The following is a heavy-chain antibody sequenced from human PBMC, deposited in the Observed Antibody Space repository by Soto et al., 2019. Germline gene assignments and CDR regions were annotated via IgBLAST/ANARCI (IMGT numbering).Heavy chain of an antibody. CDR1: GYTFTIYD. D-gene: IGHD6-13*01. CDR2: MNPNSGNT. J-gene: IGHJ4*02. V-gene: IGHV1-8*01. Sequence: ASVKVSCNASGYTFTIYDINWVRQATGQGLEWMGWMNPNSGNTGYAQKFQGRVTMTRDTSPSTVYMELSRLRSEDTAVSYCARGYTSSSPLDSWGQGTLVTVSS. CDR3: ARGYTSSSPLDS.